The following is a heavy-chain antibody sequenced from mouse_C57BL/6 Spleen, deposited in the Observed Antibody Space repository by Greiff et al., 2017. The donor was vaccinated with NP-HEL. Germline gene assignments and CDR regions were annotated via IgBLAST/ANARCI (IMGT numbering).Heavy chain of an antibody. V-gene: IGHV1-59*01. CDR1: GYTFTSYW. CDR3: ARERGSYYFDY. CDR2: IDPSDSYT. J-gene: IGHJ2*01. Sequence: VQLQQPGAELVRPGTSVKLSCKASGYTFTSYWMHWVKQRPGQGLEWIGVIDPSDSYTNYNQKFKGKATLTVDTSSSTAYMQLSSLTSEDSAVYYCARERGSYYFDYWGQGTTLTVSS.